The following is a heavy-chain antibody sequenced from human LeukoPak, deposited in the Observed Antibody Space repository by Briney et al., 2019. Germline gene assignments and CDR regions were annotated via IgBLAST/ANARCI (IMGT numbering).Heavy chain of an antibody. CDR2: IYYSGST. J-gene: IGHJ5*02. D-gene: IGHD2-15*01. Sequence: SETLSLTCTVSGGSISSSSYYWGWIRQPPGKGLEWIGSIYYSGSTYYNPSLKSRVTISVDTSKNQFSLKLSSVTAADTAVYYCARDPCGGGSCTNWFDPWGQGTLVTVSS. CDR1: GGSISSSSYY. V-gene: IGHV4-39*07. CDR3: ARDPCGGGSCTNWFDP.